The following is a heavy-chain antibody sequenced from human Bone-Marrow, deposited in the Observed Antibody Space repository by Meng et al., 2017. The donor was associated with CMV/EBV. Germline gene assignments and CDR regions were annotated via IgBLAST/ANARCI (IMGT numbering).Heavy chain of an antibody. CDR2: INPKSGVA. J-gene: IGHJ6*02. V-gene: IGHV1-2*02. CDR1: GYIFTAYY. CDR3: ARAHYYYNMDV. Sequence: ASVKVSCKASGYIFTAYYIHWVRQAPGQGLEWMGWINPKSGVANYAQNFQGRVTMSSDTSISTAYMELSRLRSDDTAVYYCARAHYYYNMDVWGQGTTVTVSS.